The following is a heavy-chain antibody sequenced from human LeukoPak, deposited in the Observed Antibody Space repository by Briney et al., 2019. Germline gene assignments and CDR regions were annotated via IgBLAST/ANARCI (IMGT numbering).Heavy chain of an antibody. Sequence: GESLKISCKGSGYSFTNYWIGWVRQMPGKGLEWMGIIYPGDSDTRYSPSFQGQVTISADKSISTAYLQWSSLKASDTAMYYCARLVYSSSPRGWLGAFDIWGQGTMVTVSS. D-gene: IGHD6-6*01. CDR3: ARLVYSSSPRGWLGAFDI. J-gene: IGHJ3*02. V-gene: IGHV5-51*01. CDR2: IYPGDSDT. CDR1: GYSFTNYW.